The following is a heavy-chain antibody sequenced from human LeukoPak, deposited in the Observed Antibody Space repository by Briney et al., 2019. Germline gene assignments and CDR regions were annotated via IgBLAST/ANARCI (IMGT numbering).Heavy chain of an antibody. Sequence: GGSLRLSCAASGFTFSSYAMHWVRQAPGKGLEWVAVISYDGSNKYYADSVKGRFTISRDNSKNTLYLQMNGLRAEDTAVYYCARDPPNYYDSSGYQRPASYYFDYWGQGTLVTVSS. D-gene: IGHD3-22*01. CDR2: ISYDGSNK. CDR1: GFTFSSYA. CDR3: ARDPPNYYDSSGYQRPASYYFDY. J-gene: IGHJ4*02. V-gene: IGHV3-30-3*01.